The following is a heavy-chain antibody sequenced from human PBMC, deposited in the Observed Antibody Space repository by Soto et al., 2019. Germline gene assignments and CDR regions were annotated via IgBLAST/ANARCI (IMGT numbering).Heavy chain of an antibody. CDR3: ARDRNPDDYYYGDYVGYFDY. Sequence: QVQLVQSGAEVKKPGSSVKVSCKASGGTFSSYTISWVRQAPGQGLEWMGRIIPILGIANYAQKFQGRVTITADKSTSTAYMELSSLRSEDTAVYYCARDRNPDDYYYGDYVGYFDYWGQGTLVTVSS. CDR2: IIPILGIA. V-gene: IGHV1-69*08. CDR1: GGTFSSYT. J-gene: IGHJ4*02. D-gene: IGHD4-17*01.